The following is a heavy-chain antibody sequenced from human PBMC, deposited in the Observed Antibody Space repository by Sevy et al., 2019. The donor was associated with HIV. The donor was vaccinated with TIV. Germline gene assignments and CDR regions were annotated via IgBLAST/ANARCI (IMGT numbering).Heavy chain of an antibody. CDR2: IKQDGSEK. CDR3: AASGGVT. CDR1: GFTFSSYW. V-gene: IGHV3-7*01. J-gene: IGHJ5*02. D-gene: IGHD1-26*01. Sequence: GGSLRLSCAASGFTFSSYWMNWIRQAPGKGLEWVANIKQDGSEKYYVDSVEGGFTISRDNAKNSLYLEMNTLRAEDTPVASCAASGGVTWGQGTLVTDSS.